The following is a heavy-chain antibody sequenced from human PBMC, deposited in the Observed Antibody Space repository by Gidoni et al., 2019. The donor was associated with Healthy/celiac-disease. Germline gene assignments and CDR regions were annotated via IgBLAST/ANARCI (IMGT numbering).Heavy chain of an antibody. V-gene: IGHV3-7*04. Sequence: ELQLVESGGGLVQPGGSLRLSCAAAGFTFSSYWMSWVRQAPGKGLEWLANIKQDGSEKYYVDSVKGRFTISRDNAKNSLYLQMNSLRAEDTAVYYCARHATYSDAFDIWGQGTMVTVSS. CDR3: ARHATYSDAFDI. D-gene: IGHD2-15*01. J-gene: IGHJ3*02. CDR1: GFTFSSYW. CDR2: IKQDGSEK.